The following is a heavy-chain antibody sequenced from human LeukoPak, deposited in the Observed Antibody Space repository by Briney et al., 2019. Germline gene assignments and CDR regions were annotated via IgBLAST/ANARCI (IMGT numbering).Heavy chain of an antibody. CDR3: AKASGFAWGIAVAGPDFDY. CDR1: GYTFTSYG. J-gene: IGHJ4*02. V-gene: IGHV1-18*01. CDR2: ISAYDGNT. Sequence: ASVKVSCKASGYTFTSYGISWVRQAPGQGLEWMGWISAYDGNTNYAQKLQGRVTMTTDTSTSTAYMELRSLRSDDTAVYYCAKASGFAWGIAVAGPDFDYWGQGTLVTVSS. D-gene: IGHD6-19*01.